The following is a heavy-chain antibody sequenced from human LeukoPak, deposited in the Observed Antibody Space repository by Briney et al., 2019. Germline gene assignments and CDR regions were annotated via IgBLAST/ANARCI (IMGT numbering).Heavy chain of an antibody. CDR2: ISAYNGNT. CDR1: GYTFTSYG. J-gene: IGHJ3*02. CDR3: ASDSGSYNPAVDAFDI. Sequence: ASVKVSCKASGYTFTSYGISWVRQAPGQGLEWMGWISAYNGNTNYAQKLQGRVTMTRDTSTSTVYMELSSLRSEDTAVYYCASDSGSYNPAVDAFDIWGQGTMVTVSS. V-gene: IGHV1-18*01. D-gene: IGHD1-26*01.